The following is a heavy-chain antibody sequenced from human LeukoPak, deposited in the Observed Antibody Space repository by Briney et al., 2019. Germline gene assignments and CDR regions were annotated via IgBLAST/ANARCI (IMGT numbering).Heavy chain of an antibody. Sequence: GGSLRLSCAAFGFTFSTYDIHWVRQVTGKGLEWVSAIGSAGDTYYADSVEGRFTISRENAKNSLYLQMNSLRAGDTAVYFCARGHNYGPVDYWGQGTLVTVSS. D-gene: IGHD5-18*01. V-gene: IGHV3-13*01. CDR1: GFTFSTYD. CDR2: IGSAGDT. J-gene: IGHJ4*02. CDR3: ARGHNYGPVDY.